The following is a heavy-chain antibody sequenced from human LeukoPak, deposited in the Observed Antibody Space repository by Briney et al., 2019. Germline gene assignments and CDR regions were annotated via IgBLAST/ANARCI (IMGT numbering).Heavy chain of an antibody. V-gene: IGHV1-2*02. J-gene: IGHJ4*02. Sequence: ASVKVSCKASGYTFTGYYMHWVRQAPGQGLEWMGWINPNSGGTNYAQKFQGRVTMTRDTSINTAYMELTSLRSDDTAVYYCARVIGFGELSLGYWGQGTLVTASS. CDR2: INPNSGGT. CDR3: ARVIGFGELSLGY. CDR1: GYTFTGYY. D-gene: IGHD3-10*01.